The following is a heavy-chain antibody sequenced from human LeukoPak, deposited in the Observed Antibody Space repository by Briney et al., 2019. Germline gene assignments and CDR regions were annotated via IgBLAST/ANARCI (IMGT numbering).Heavy chain of an antibody. CDR3: ARVFRYCTNGVCYHNRFDP. D-gene: IGHD2-8*01. Sequence: SETLSLTCTVSGGSISSYYWSWIRQPAGKGLEWIGRIYTSGSTNYNPSLKSRVTMSVDTSKNQFSLKLSSVTAADTAVYYCARVFRYCTNGVCYHNRFDPWGQGTLVTVSS. CDR1: GGSISSYY. CDR2: IYTSGST. J-gene: IGHJ5*02. V-gene: IGHV4-4*07.